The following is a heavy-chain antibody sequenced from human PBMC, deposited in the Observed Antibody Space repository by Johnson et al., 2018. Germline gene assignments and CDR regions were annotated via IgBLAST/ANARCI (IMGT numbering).Heavy chain of an antibody. CDR1: GFTFSSYA. Sequence: QVQLVESGGGVVQPGRSLRLSCAASGFTFSSYAMHWVRQAPGKGLEWVAVISYDGSNKYYADSVKGRFTISRDNSKNTLYLQMNSLRAGDTAVYYCARDSAADPSYMDVWGKGTTVTVSS. CDR3: ARDSAADPSYMDV. J-gene: IGHJ6*03. CDR2: ISYDGSNK. V-gene: IGHV3-30-3*01.